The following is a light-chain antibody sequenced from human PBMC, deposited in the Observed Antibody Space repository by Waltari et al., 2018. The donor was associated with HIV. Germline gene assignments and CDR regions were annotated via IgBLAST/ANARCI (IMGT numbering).Light chain of an antibody. V-gene: IGLV3-25*03. CDR2: EYS. Sequence: SYDPTQPPSVSVSPGQTARTTCSGAPFTNKMTHWYQQKPRRAPVVLLYEYSARPSGIPERFSASRSWTTATLIISVVQAEDEADYLCQAADSSSGMWVFGGGTKVTVL. CDR1: PFTNK. J-gene: IGLJ3*02. CDR3: QAADSSSGMWV.